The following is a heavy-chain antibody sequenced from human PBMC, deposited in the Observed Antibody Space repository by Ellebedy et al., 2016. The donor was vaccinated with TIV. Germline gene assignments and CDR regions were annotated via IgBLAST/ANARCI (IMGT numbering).Heavy chain of an antibody. CDR3: ARRAAAGPTYYYYGMDV. J-gene: IGHJ6*02. V-gene: IGHV5-51*01. Sequence: GESLKISCKGSGYSFTSYWIGWVRQMPGKGLEWMGIIYPGDSDTRYSPSFQGQVTISADKSISTAYLQWSSLKASDTAMYYCARRAAAGPTYYYYGMDVWGQGTTVTVSS. CDR2: IYPGDSDT. CDR1: GYSFTSYW. D-gene: IGHD6-13*01.